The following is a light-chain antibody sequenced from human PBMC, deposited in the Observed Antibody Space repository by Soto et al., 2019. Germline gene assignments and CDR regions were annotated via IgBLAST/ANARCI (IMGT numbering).Light chain of an antibody. V-gene: IGKV1-5*01. J-gene: IGKJ2*01. Sequence: DIEMTQSPSTLSASVGDRVTVTCRASQSIGNLLAWYQQKPGKAPNLLISDASNLEIGVPSRFSGSGSETEFTLTLTSLQPEDFATYYCQQYKNYSPSTFGQGTKLDI. CDR1: QSIGNL. CDR2: DAS. CDR3: QQYKNYSPST.